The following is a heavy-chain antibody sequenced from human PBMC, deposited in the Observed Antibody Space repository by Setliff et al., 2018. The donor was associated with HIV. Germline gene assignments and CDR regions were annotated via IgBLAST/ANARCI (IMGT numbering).Heavy chain of an antibody. Sequence: SETRSLTCAVYGGSFSGFYWTFIRQSPGKGLEWIGEATHSGTTTYDPSLKSRITISVDTSKNQFSLKLTSVTAADMGVYYCARGRKKTLAVSGTRYFDFWGQGTLVTVSS. CDR3: ARGRKKTLAVSGTRYFDF. CDR2: ATHSGTT. CDR1: GGSFSGFY. D-gene: IGHD6-19*01. J-gene: IGHJ4*02. V-gene: IGHV4-34*01.